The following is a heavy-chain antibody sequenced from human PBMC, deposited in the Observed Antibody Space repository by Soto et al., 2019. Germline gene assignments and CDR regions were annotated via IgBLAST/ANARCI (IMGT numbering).Heavy chain of an antibody. V-gene: IGHV1-3*01. J-gene: IGHJ6*03. Sequence: SVKVSCKASGYTFTSYAMHWVRQAPGQRLEWMGWINAGNGNTKYSQKFQGRVTLTRDTSASTAYMELSSLRSEDTAVYYCARDPPYSSSWYRYHYMDVWGKGTPVT. CDR3: ARDPPYSSSWYRYHYMDV. CDR2: INAGNGNT. CDR1: GYTFTSYA. D-gene: IGHD6-13*01.